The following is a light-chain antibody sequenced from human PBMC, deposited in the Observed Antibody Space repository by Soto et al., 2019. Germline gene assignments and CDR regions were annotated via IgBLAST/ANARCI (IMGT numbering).Light chain of an antibody. J-gene: IGKJ2*02. CDR2: GAS. CDR1: QSVSSNY. Sequence: IVLTQSPGTLSLSPGERATLSCRASQSVSSNYLAWYQQKPGQGPRLLLFGASSRLTGIPDRFSGSGSGTDFTLTISRLEPEDVGVYYCQQYGSSPRTFGQGTKVEIK. V-gene: IGKV3-20*01. CDR3: QQYGSSPRT.